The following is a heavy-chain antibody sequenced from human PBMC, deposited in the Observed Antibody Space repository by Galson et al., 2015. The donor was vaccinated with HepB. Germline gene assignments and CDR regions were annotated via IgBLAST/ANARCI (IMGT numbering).Heavy chain of an antibody. CDR1: GFTFSDFG. D-gene: IGHD1-26*01. J-gene: IGHJ4*02. Sequence: SLRLSCPASGFTFSDFGMHWVPQVPGEGLKLVASLSDDGKNSHYAASVKGRFTISRDKSKNTLYLQMNSLRAEDTAVYYCAKDHRFLVGAPYYFDYWGQGTLVAVSS. V-gene: IGHV3-30*18. CDR2: LSDDGKNS. CDR3: AKDHRFLVGAPYYFDY.